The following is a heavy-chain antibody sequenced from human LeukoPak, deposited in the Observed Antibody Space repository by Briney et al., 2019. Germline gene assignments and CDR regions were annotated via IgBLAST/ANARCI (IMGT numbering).Heavy chain of an antibody. CDR3: AKRSDYGGNGNYFDY. V-gene: IGHV3-23*01. CDR2: ISDSGDST. Sequence: GGSLRLSCAASGFTFSSNGMSWVRQAPGQELEWVSAISDSGDSTFYADSVKGRFTISRDNSKNTLYLRTNSLRAEDTAVYYCAKRSDYGGNGNYFDYWGQGTLVTVSS. J-gene: IGHJ4*02. CDR1: GFTFSSNG. D-gene: IGHD4-23*01.